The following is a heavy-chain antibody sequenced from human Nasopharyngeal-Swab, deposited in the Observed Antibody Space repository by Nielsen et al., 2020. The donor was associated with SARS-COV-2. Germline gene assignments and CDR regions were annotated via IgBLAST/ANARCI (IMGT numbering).Heavy chain of an antibody. J-gene: IGHJ4*02. CDR1: GGSISSYY. D-gene: IGHD3-3*01. Sequence: SETLSLTCTVSGGSISSYYWSWIRQPPGKGLEWIGFMHYSGSASYNPSLKSRVTMSGDTSKNQFSLRLSSVTAADTAVYYCAASRRITIFGVVIIGLPLDYWGQGTLVTVSS. CDR2: MHYSGSA. V-gene: IGHV4-59*01. CDR3: AASRRITIFGVVIIGLPLDY.